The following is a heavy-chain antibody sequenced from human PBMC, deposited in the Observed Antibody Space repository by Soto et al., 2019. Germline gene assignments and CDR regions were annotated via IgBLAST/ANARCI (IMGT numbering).Heavy chain of an antibody. V-gene: IGHV3-30-3*01. D-gene: IGHD3-10*01. Sequence: TGGSLRLSCAASGFTFSSYAMHWVRQAPGKGLEWVAVISYDGSNKYYADFVKGRFTISRDNSKNTLYLQMNSLRAEDTAVYYCARDGPITMVRGVIYYGMDVWGQGTTVTVSS. CDR1: GFTFSSYA. CDR3: ARDGPITMVRGVIYYGMDV. J-gene: IGHJ6*02. CDR2: ISYDGSNK.